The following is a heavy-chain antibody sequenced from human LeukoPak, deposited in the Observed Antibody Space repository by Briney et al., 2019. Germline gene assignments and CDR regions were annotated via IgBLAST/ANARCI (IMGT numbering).Heavy chain of an antibody. CDR3: AKGSWFGEFPHEN. Sequence: ESGGSLRLSCAASGFTFTTYAMSWVRQAPGKGLEWVSTFSVSGGITSYADSVKGRFTISRDNSKNTLYLQMDSLRAEDTAVYYCAKGSWFGEFPHENWGQGTLVTVSS. CDR1: GFTFTTYA. V-gene: IGHV3-23*01. J-gene: IGHJ4*02. CDR2: FSVSGGIT. D-gene: IGHD3-10*01.